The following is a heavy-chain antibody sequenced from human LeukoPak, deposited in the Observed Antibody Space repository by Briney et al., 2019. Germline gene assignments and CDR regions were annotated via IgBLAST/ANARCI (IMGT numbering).Heavy chain of an antibody. Sequence: SQTLSLTSAIAGDSVLSNTAAWNWIRLSPSRGLEWLGRTYYRSRWYKDYAVSVGSRMTINPDTSNNQVSLQLNFVTPEDTAVYYCARDESGSRLDYWGQGTLVTVSS. CDR1: GDSVLSNTAA. CDR2: TYYRSRWYK. V-gene: IGHV6-1*01. J-gene: IGHJ4*02. D-gene: IGHD1-26*01. CDR3: ARDESGSRLDY.